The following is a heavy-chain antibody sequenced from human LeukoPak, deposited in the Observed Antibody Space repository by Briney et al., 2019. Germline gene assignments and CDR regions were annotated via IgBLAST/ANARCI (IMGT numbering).Heavy chain of an antibody. V-gene: IGHV4-31*03. D-gene: IGHD5-18*01. J-gene: IGHJ4*02. CDR3: ARKGYSYGHDFDY. CDR2: IYYSGST. CDR1: GGSISSGGYY. Sequence: SETLSLTCTVSGGSISSGGYYWSWIRQHPGTGLEWIGYIYYSGSTYYNPSLKSRVTISIDTSKNQFSLKLSSVTAADTAVYYCARKGYSYGHDFDYWGQGTLVTVSS.